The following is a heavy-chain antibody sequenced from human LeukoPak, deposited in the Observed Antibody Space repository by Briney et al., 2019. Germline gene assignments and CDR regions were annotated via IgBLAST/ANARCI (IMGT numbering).Heavy chain of an antibody. Sequence: GGSLRLSCAASGFTFDDYTMHWVRQAPGKGLEWVSLISWDGGSTYYADSVKGRFTISRDNSKNSLYLQMNSLRTEDTALYYCAFNYDRSGRNFYYFDYWGQGTLVTVSS. J-gene: IGHJ4*02. CDR3: AFNYDRSGRNFYYFDY. D-gene: IGHD3-22*01. V-gene: IGHV3-43*01. CDR2: ISWDGGST. CDR1: GFTFDDYT.